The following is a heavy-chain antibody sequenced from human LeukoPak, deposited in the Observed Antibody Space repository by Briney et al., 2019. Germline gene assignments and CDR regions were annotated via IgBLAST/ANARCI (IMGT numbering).Heavy chain of an antibody. CDR2: LSGSGDST. Sequence: GGSLRLSCAASGFIFSNYAMTWVRQAPGKGLEWVSALSGSGDSTNYADSVKGRFTISRDNSKNTVYLQMNSLRAGDTATYYCAKDANSGSYFFYFDYWGQGTLVTVSS. D-gene: IGHD1-26*01. CDR1: GFIFSNYA. CDR3: AKDANSGSYFFYFDY. J-gene: IGHJ4*02. V-gene: IGHV3-23*01.